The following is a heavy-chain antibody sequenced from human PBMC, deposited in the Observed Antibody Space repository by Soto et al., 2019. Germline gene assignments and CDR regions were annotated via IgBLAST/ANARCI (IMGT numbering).Heavy chain of an antibody. CDR2: IKQDGSEK. J-gene: IGHJ3*02. Sequence: GGSLRLSCAPSGLTFSRYWMSWVRQAPGKGLEWVANIKQDGSEKYYVDSVKGRFTISRDNAKNSLYLQMNSLRAEDTAVYYCARDLAGVTWDAFDIWGQGTMGTVSS. V-gene: IGHV3-7*03. CDR1: GLTFSRYW. D-gene: IGHD5-18*01. CDR3: ARDLAGVTWDAFDI.